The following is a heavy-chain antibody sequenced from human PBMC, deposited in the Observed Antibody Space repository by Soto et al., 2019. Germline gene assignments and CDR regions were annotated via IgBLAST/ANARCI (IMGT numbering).Heavy chain of an antibody. CDR3: ARSPPQMTTRDY. Sequence: PSETLSLTCTVSGGSISSYYWSWIRQPPGKGLEWIGYIYYSGSTNYNPSLKSRVTISVDTSKNQFSLKLSSVTAADTAVYYCARSPPQMTTRDYCGQGTLVTVSS. CDR1: GGSISSYY. D-gene: IGHD4-17*01. V-gene: IGHV4-59*01. J-gene: IGHJ4*02. CDR2: IYYSGST.